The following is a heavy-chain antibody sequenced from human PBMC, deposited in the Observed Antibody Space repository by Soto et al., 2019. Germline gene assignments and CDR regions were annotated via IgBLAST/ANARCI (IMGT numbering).Heavy chain of an antibody. CDR2: MNPNSGNT. CDR3: XXXXXXGFDP. CDR1: GYTFTSYD. V-gene: IGHV1-8*01. J-gene: IGHJ5*02. Sequence: QVQLVQSGAEVKKPGASVKVSCKASGYTFTSYDINWVRQATGQGLEWMGWMNPNSGNTAYAQKFLGRVTMTRNTSIXTXXXXXXXXXXXXXXXXXXXXXXXXGFDPWGQGTLVT.